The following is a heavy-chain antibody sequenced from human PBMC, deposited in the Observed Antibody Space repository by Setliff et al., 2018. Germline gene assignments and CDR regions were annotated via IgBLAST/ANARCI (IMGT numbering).Heavy chain of an antibody. V-gene: IGHV4-39*07. Sequence: SETLSLTCTVSGGSTSSSSYYWGWIRQPPGKGLEWIGSIYYSGSTYYNPPLKSRVTISVDTSKNQFSLKLSSVTAADTAVYYCARVSQYSSGWYYYYYYGMDVWGQGTTVTVSS. J-gene: IGHJ6*02. CDR1: GGSTSSSSYY. CDR2: IYYSGST. D-gene: IGHD6-19*01. CDR3: ARVSQYSSGWYYYYYYGMDV.